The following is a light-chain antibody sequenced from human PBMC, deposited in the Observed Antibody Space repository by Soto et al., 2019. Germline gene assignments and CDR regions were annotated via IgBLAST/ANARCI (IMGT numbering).Light chain of an antibody. J-gene: IGKJ3*01. Sequence: DNVLTESPDSLAVPLGERASFNCTTSQSVLYSTTNRNSLAWYQQKPGQSPKLLIQWADTRQDGVPERFSGSGSRPEFTLTLTSLQAEDVVVDYWEQYYRAPFPFGPGTRVEIK. V-gene: IGKV4-1*01. CDR2: WAD. CDR3: EQYYRAPFP. CDR1: QSVLYSTTNRNS.